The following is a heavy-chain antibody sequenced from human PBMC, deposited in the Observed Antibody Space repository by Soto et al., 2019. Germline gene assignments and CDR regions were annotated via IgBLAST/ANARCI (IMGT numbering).Heavy chain of an antibody. CDR2: IRSKPYGVTA. Sequence: GGSMRLSCTGSGFNFVDYAMSWFRKTPGKGLEWVGFIRSKPYGVTAEYAASVKGRSTISRDDSKSIAYLQMNSLTTEDTAVYYCARGIWEMATIRPENYWGQGTPVTAPQ. CDR3: ARGIWEMATIRPENY. CDR1: GFNFVDYA. J-gene: IGHJ4*02. V-gene: IGHV3-49*03. D-gene: IGHD5-12*01.